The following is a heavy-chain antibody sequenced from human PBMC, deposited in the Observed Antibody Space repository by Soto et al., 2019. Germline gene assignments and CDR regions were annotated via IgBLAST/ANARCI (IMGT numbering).Heavy chain of an antibody. V-gene: IGHV3-30*18. CDR3: AKTRATVVTQDAFDI. CDR2: ISYDGSNK. D-gene: IGHD2-21*02. Sequence: PGGSLRLSCAASGFTFSSYGMHWVRQAPGKGLEWVAVISYDGSNKYYADSVKGRFTISRDNSKNTLYLQMNSLRAEDTAVYYCAKTRATVVTQDAFDIWGQGTMVTVSS. J-gene: IGHJ3*02. CDR1: GFTFSSYG.